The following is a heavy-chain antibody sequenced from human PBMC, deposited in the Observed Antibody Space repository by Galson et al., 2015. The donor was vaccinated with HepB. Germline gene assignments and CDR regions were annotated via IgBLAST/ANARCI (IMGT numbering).Heavy chain of an antibody. J-gene: IGHJ4*02. Sequence: SLRLSCAASGFTFSGSAMRWVRQASGKGLEWVGRIRSKANSYATAYAASVKGRFTISRDDSKNTAYLQMNSLKTEDTAVYYCTRHVDIVVVTAILWGQGTLVTVSS. CDR1: GFTFSGSA. D-gene: IGHD2-21*02. CDR2: IRSKANSYAT. V-gene: IGHV3-73*01. CDR3: TRHVDIVVVTAIL.